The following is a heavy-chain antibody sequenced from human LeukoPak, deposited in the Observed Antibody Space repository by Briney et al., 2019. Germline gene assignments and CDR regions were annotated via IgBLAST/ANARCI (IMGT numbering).Heavy chain of an antibody. CDR1: GFTVSSNY. V-gene: IGHV3-53*05. J-gene: IGHJ3*02. CDR2: IYSGGST. Sequence: GGSLRLSCAASGFTVSSNYMSWVRQAPGKGLEWVSVIYSGGSTYYADSVKGRFTISRDNSKNTLYLQMNSLRAEDTAVYYCAKDEASIAALGAFDIWGQGTMVTVSS. D-gene: IGHD6-6*01. CDR3: AKDEASIAALGAFDI.